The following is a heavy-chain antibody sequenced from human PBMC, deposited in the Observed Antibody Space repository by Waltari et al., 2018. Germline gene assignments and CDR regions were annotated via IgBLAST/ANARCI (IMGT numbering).Heavy chain of an antibody. J-gene: IGHJ4*02. D-gene: IGHD3-22*01. Sequence: QVRLQESGPGLVKPSQTLPLTCTVSGGSVSSTDHYWSWIRQPPGKDLEWMGYIYHSGTTYFNPSLKGRVVMSVDASSNQFSLKLTSVTAADTAVYYCARLRVSSGSFFPDYWGQGTVVTVSS. CDR1: GGSVSSTDHY. CDR3: ARLRVSSGSFFPDY. CDR2: IYHSGTT. V-gene: IGHV4-30-4*01.